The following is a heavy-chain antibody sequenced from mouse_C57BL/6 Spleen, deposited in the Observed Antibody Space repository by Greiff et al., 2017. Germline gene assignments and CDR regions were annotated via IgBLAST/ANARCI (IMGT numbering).Heavy chain of an antibody. CDR2: IYPGSGST. Sequence: VQLQQSGAELVKPGASVKMSCKASGYTFTSYWITWVKQRPGQGLEWIGDIYPGSGSTNYNEKFKSKATLTVDTSSSTAYMQLSSLTSEDSAVYYCASCYYGSSPNPFAYWGQGTLVTVSA. D-gene: IGHD1-1*01. V-gene: IGHV1-55*01. J-gene: IGHJ3*01. CDR1: GYTFTSYW. CDR3: ASCYYGSSPNPFAY.